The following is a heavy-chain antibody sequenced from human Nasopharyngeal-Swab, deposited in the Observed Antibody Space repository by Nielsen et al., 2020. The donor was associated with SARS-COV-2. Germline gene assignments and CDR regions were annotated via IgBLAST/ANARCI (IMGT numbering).Heavy chain of an antibody. Sequence: WIRQPPGKGLEWIGYLYYGGKIFYNPSLKSRVSISVDTSKNQFSLELNSVTAADTAVYYCARDRVVPAAMWAYYYYYGMDVWGQGTTVTVSS. CDR3: ARDRVVPAAMWAYYYYYGMDV. CDR2: LYYGGKI. D-gene: IGHD2-2*01. V-gene: IGHV4-31*02. J-gene: IGHJ6*02.